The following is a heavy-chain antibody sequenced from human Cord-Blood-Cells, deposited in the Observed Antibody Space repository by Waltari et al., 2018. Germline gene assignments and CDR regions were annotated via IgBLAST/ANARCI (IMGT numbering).Heavy chain of an antibody. CDR2: IWYDGSNK. CDR3: ARDRNSGSGSYYY. V-gene: IGHV3-33*01. D-gene: IGHD1-26*01. CDR1: GFTFSSSG. J-gene: IGHJ4*02. Sequence: QVQLVESGGGVVQPGRSLRLACAASGFTFSSSGMHWVRRAPGKGLEWVAVIWYDGSNKYYADSVKGRFTISRDNSKNTLYLQMNSLRAEDTAVYYCARDRNSGSGSYYYWGQGTLVTVSS.